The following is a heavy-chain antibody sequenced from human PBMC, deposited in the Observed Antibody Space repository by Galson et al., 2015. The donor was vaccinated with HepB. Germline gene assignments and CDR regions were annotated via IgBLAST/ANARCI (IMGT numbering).Heavy chain of an antibody. CDR3: ARDRAVFMAGDFDY. D-gene: IGHD3-10*01. J-gene: IGHJ4*02. CDR1: GFTFSSYA. V-gene: IGHV3-30-3*01. CDR2: ISYDGSNK. Sequence: SLRLSCAASGFTFSSYAIHWVRQAPGKGLEWVAVISYDGSNKYYADSVKGRFTISRDNSKNTLYLQMNSLRPEDTAVYYCARDRAVFMAGDFDYWGQGTLVTVSS.